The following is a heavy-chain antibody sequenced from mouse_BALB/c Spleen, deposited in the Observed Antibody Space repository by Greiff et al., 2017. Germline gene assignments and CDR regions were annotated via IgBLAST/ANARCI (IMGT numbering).Heavy chain of an antibody. CDR1: GFSLTGYG. D-gene: IGHD1-1*01. V-gene: IGHV2-6-7*01. Sequence: VHLVESGPGLVAPSQSLSITCTVSGFSLTGYGVNWVRQPPGKGLEWLGMIWGDGSTDYNSALKSRLSISKDNSKSQVFLKMNSLQTDDTARYYCARAYYYGSSPYYFDYWGQGTTLTVSS. J-gene: IGHJ2*01. CDR3: ARAYYYGSSPYYFDY. CDR2: IWGDGST.